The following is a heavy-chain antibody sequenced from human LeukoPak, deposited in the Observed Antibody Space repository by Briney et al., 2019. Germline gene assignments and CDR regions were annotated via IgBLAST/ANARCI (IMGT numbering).Heavy chain of an antibody. Sequence: GASVKVSCKASGYTFTSYAMHWVRQAPGQRLEWMGWINAGNGNTKYSQKFQGRVTITRDTSASTAYMELSSLRSEDTAVYYCARLTETLSGSYGAFDIWGQGTMVTVSS. CDR1: GYTFTSYA. CDR2: INAGNGNT. J-gene: IGHJ3*02. CDR3: ARLTETLSGSYGAFDI. D-gene: IGHD1-26*01. V-gene: IGHV1-3*01.